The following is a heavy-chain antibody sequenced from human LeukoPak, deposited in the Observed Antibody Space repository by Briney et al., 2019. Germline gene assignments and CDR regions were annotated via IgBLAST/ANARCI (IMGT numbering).Heavy chain of an antibody. Sequence: GGSLRLSCAASGFTFSSSVMHWVRQAPGKGLEWVAAISYDGRDEYFADSVKGRFTISRDNSKHTVDLQVNGLRAEDTAVYYCARETGNYYFDFWGQGTLVTVS. CDR3: ARETGNYYFDF. D-gene: IGHD1-7*01. V-gene: IGHV3-30*03. J-gene: IGHJ4*02. CDR1: GFTFSSSV. CDR2: ISYDGRDE.